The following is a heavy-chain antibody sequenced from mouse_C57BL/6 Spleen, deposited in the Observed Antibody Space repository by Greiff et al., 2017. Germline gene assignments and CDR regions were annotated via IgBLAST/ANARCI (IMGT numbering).Heavy chain of an antibody. J-gene: IGHJ4*01. Sequence: EVQLQQSGPELVKPGASVKMSCKASGYTFTDYNIHWVKQSHGKSLEWIGYINPNNGGTSYNQKFKGKATLTVNKSSSTAYMELRSLTSEESAVYYCATTVVATGDYWGQGTSVTVSS. CDR1: GYTFTDYN. CDR3: ATTVVATGDY. V-gene: IGHV1-22*01. D-gene: IGHD1-1*01. CDR2: INPNNGGT.